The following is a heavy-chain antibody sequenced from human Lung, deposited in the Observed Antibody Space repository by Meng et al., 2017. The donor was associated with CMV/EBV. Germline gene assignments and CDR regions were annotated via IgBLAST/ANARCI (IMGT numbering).Heavy chain of an antibody. D-gene: IGHD1-26*01. CDR1: GYSFTSYA. CDR2: INTNTGNP. J-gene: IGHJ4*02. V-gene: IGHV7-4-1*02. Sequence: QVTLVQSGSELKNPGASVKVSCKASGYSFTSYAMNCVRQAPGQGLEWMGWINTNTGNPTYAQGFTGRFVFSLDTPVSTAYLQISSLKAEDTAVYYCARGVVGATSGDYWGQGTLVTVSS. CDR3: ARGVVGATSGDY.